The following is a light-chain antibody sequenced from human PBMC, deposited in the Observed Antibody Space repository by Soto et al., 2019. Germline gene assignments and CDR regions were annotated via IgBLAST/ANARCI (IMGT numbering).Light chain of an antibody. CDR3: CSYVGSNIFYV. J-gene: IGLJ1*01. CDR2: EVT. CDR1: NSDLGTYNL. V-gene: IGLV2-23*02. Sequence: QSVLTRPASVSWSPGQSITISCTGTNSDLGTYNLVSWYQQHPGKAPKTIIYEVTKRPSGVSKRVSGSKSGNTASLTISGLQAEDEADYYCCSYVGSNIFYVFGSGTKVTVL.